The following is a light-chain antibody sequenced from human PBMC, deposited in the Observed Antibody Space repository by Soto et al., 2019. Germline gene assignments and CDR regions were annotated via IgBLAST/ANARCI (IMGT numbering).Light chain of an antibody. CDR1: QDISNH. CDR2: HAS. CDR3: QQYKSYPVT. Sequence: DIQMTQSPSSLSASVGDRVTITCRASQDISNHLVWFQQKPGKAPKSLISHASNLQSGVPSRFSGSGSVTFYTLTISSLQPEDFAIYYCQQYKSYPVTFGQGTRLEIK. J-gene: IGKJ5*01. V-gene: IGKV1-16*01.